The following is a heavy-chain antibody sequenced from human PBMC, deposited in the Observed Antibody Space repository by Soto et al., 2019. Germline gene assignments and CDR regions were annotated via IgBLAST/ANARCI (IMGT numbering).Heavy chain of an antibody. CDR3: ATSYGNAWYTY. CDR1: GFTFSSYW. Sequence: GGSLRLSCAASGFTFSSYWMHWVRQVPGKGLAWVSRISTGGSEVDHADSVKGRFTISRDNAKNQFTLQLTSVTVEDTAVYYCATSYGNAWYTYWGQGTQVTVSS. V-gene: IGHV3-74*01. CDR2: ISTGGSEV. D-gene: IGHD6-13*01. J-gene: IGHJ4*02.